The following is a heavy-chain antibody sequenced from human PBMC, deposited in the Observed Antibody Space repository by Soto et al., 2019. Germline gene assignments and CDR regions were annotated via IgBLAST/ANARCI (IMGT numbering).Heavy chain of an antibody. D-gene: IGHD2-2*01. J-gene: IGHJ5*02. CDR1: GGSISSGSYY. Sequence: SETLSLTCTVSGGSISSGSYYWGWIRQPPGKGLEWIGSIYYSGSTNYNPSLKSRVTMSVDTSKNQFSLKLSSVTAADTAVYYCARHLSSNWFDPWGQGALVTVSS. CDR3: ARHLSSNWFDP. CDR2: IYYSGST. V-gene: IGHV4-39*01.